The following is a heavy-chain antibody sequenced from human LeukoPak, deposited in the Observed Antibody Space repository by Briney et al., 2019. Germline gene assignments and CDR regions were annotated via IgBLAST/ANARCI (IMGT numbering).Heavy chain of an antibody. J-gene: IGHJ4*02. CDR3: ARADILTGAFDN. CDR2: INAGNGNT. D-gene: IGHD3-9*01. CDR1: GYTFTSYA. V-gene: IGHV1-3*01. Sequence: ASVKVSCKASGYTFTSYAMHWVRQAPGQRLEWMGWINAGNGNTKYSQKFQGRVTITRDTSASTAYMELSSLRFEDTAVYYCARADILTGAFDNWGQGTLVTVSS.